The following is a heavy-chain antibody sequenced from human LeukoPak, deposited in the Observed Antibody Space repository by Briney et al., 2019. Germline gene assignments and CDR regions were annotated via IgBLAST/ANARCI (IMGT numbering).Heavy chain of an antibody. CDR2: INPNSGGT. V-gene: IGHV1-2*02. CDR3: ARDRVVVVPAATRSSHYYYYGMDV. D-gene: IGHD2-2*01. Sequence: GASVKVSCKASGYTFTGYYMHWVRPAPGQGLEWMRWINPNSGGTNYAQKFQGRVTMTRDTSISTAYMELSRLRSDDTAVYYCARDRVVVVPAATRSSHYYYYGMDVWGQGTTVTVSS. J-gene: IGHJ6*02. CDR1: GYTFTGYY.